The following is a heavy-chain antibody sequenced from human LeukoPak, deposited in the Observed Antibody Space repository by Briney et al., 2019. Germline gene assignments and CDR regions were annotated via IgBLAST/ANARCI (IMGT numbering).Heavy chain of an antibody. D-gene: IGHD3-10*01. Sequence: GGSLRLSCAASGFIFSSNSMNWVRQAPGEELEWVSYISSTGGTKYYADSVKGRFTISRDNAKNSLYLQMNSLRLEDTAVYYCARDSATVPAFDIWGQGTMVTVSS. CDR3: ARDSATVPAFDI. J-gene: IGHJ3*02. CDR2: ISSTGGTK. CDR1: GFIFSSNS. V-gene: IGHV3-48*04.